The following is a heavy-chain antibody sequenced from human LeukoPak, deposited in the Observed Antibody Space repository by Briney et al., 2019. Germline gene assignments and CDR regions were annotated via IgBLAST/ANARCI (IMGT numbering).Heavy chain of an antibody. Sequence: ASVTVSCKASGYTFTSYYMHWVRQAPGQGLEWMGIINPSSGSTSYAQKFQGRVTMTRDTSTSTVYMELSSLRSEDTAVYYCARDRGTVTTFLDYWGQGTLVTVSS. V-gene: IGHV1-46*01. CDR1: GYTFTSYY. CDR3: ARDRGTVTTFLDY. CDR2: INPSSGST. D-gene: IGHD4-11*01. J-gene: IGHJ4*02.